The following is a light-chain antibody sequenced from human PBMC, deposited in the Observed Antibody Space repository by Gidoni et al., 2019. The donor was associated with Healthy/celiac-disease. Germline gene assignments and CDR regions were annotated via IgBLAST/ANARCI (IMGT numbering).Light chain of an antibody. CDR2: WAS. J-gene: IGKJ1*01. Sequence: DIVMTQSPDSLAVSMGERATINCKSSQSVLYRSNNKNYLAWYQQKPGQPPKLLIYWASNRESGVPDRFSGSGSGTDFTLNISSLQAEDVAVYYCQQYYSTPPTFGQGTKVEIK. CDR1: QSVLYRSNNKNY. CDR3: QQYYSTPPT. V-gene: IGKV4-1*01.